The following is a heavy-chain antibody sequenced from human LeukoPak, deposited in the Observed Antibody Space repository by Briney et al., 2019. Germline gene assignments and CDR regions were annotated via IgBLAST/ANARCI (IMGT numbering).Heavy chain of an antibody. Sequence: GGSLRPSCAASGFTFDDYAMHWVRQAPGKGLEWVSLISGDGGSTYYADSVKGRFTISRDKNSLYLQMNSLRTEDTALYYCAKDTGNYDLYLQHWGQGTLVTVSS. D-gene: IGHD3-10*01. V-gene: IGHV3-43*02. J-gene: IGHJ1*01. CDR2: ISGDGGST. CDR1: GFTFDDYA. CDR3: AKDTGNYDLYLQH.